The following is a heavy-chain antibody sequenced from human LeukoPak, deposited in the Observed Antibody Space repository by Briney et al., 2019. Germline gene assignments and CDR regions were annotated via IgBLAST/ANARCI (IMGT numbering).Heavy chain of an antibody. V-gene: IGHV1-69*05. Sequence: SVKVSCKASGYTFTSYGISWVRQAPGQGLEWMGRIIPIFGTANYAQKFQGRVTITTDESTSTAYMELSSLRSEDTAVYYCARGYYYDSSGYPYWGQGTLVTVSS. J-gene: IGHJ4*02. D-gene: IGHD3-22*01. CDR2: IIPIFGTA. CDR3: ARGYYYDSSGYPY. CDR1: GYTFTSYG.